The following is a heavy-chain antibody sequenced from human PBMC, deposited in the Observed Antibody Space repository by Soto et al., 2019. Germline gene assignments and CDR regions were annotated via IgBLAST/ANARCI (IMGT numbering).Heavy chain of an antibody. J-gene: IGHJ4*02. V-gene: IGHV3-15*01. CDR1: GISFTTAW. Sequence: PGGSLRLSCVGSGISFTTAWMNRVRQAPGKGLEWVGRIKSKTDGETVDYAAPVRGRFIISRDDSKNTVYLSVSGLKTEDTAIYYCATQQFFDASGFSFDQWGQGNLVTVSS. D-gene: IGHD3-22*01. CDR3: ATQQFFDASGFSFDQ. CDR2: IKSKTDGETV.